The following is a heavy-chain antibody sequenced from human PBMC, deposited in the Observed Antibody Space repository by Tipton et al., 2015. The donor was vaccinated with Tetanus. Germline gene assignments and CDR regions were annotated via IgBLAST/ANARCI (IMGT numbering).Heavy chain of an antibody. CDR2: IYFSGDT. D-gene: IGHD3-22*01. CDR3: ARHSSGYFTFFDY. Sequence: TLSLTCTVSGVSIADNTNYWGSIRQSPGKGLEWIGSIYFSGDTYSNPSLKSRATISVDTSRNQFSLRLSSVTAADTAVYYCARHSSGYFTFFDYWGQGTLVTASS. V-gene: IGHV4-39*01. J-gene: IGHJ4*02. CDR1: GVSIADNTNY.